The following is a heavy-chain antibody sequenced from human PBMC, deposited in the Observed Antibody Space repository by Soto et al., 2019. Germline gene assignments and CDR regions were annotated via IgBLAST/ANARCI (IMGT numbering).Heavy chain of an antibody. V-gene: IGHV1-69*14. CDR1: GGTFSSYA. CDR3: ASSPPPTVTLYSRYFDL. J-gene: IGHJ2*01. Sequence: QVQLVQSGAEVKKPGSSVKVSCKASGGTFSSYAINWVRQAPGQGLEWMGGIIPMFGTANYAQKFQGRVTITADKSTNTASMELRSLRSEDTAVYYCASSPPPTVTLYSRYFDLWGRGTLVTVSS. D-gene: IGHD4-17*01. CDR2: IIPMFGTA.